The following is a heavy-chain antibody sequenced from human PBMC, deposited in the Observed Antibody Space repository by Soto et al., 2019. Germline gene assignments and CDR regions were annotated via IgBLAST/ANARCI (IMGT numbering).Heavy chain of an antibody. Sequence: PGGSLRLSCAASGFTFSSYSMNWVRQAPGKGLEWVSSISRSSSYIYYADSVKGRFTISRDNAKNSLYLQMNSLRAEDTAVYYCAREGFFPVVLTYSSSAGFDYWGQGTLVTVSS. CDR3: AREGFFPVVLTYSSSAGFDY. V-gene: IGHV3-21*01. J-gene: IGHJ4*02. CDR2: ISRSSSYI. D-gene: IGHD6-6*01. CDR1: GFTFSSYS.